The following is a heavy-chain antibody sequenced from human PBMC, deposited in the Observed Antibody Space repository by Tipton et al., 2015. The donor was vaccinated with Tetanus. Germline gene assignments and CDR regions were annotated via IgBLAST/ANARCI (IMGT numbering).Heavy chain of an antibody. CDR3: AKREVGVAATIY. CDR1: GFTFSSYA. V-gene: IGHV3-23*01. Sequence: SLRLSCAASGFTFSSYAMSWVRQAPGKGLEWVSAISGSGGSTYYADSVKGRFTISRDNSKNTLYLQMSSLRAEDTAVYYCAKREVGVAATIYWGQGTLVTVSS. D-gene: IGHD2-15*01. CDR2: ISGSGGST. J-gene: IGHJ4*02.